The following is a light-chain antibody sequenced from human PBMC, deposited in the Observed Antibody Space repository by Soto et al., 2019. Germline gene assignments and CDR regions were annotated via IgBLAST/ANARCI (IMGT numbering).Light chain of an antibody. CDR2: DVS. V-gene: IGLV2-14*01. CDR3: NSYMSSSTVA. J-gene: IGLJ2*01. CDR1: SSDVGGYDY. Sequence: QSALTQPASVSESPGQSVTISCTGTSSDVGGYDYVSWYQQHPGKAPQLLIYDVSIRPSGVSDRFSGSKSGNTASLTISGLQAEDEADYYCNSYMSSSTVAFGGGTKVTVL.